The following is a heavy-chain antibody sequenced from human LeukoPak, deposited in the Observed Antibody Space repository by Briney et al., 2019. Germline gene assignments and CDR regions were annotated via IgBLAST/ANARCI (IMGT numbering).Heavy chain of an antibody. CDR2: INSDGSST. D-gene: IGHD6-13*01. J-gene: IGHJ6*02. CDR3: ARVNAPLYSSSWFYYYYYGMDV. Sequence: GGSLRLSCAASGFTFSNAWMSWVRQAPGKGLVWVSRINSDGSSTSYADSVKGRFTISRDNAKNSLHLQMNSLRAEDTAVYYCARVNAPLYSSSWFYYYYYGMDVWGQGTTVAVSS. CDR1: GFTFSNAW. V-gene: IGHV3-74*01.